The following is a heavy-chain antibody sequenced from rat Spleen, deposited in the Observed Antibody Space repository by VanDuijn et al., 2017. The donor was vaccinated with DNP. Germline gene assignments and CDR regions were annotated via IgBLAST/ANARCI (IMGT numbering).Heavy chain of an antibody. V-gene: IGHV5-25*01. CDR2: ISTGGGNT. J-gene: IGHJ2*01. D-gene: IGHD1-9*01. CDR3: ARHLTMGITPFDY. CDR1: GFTFSNYY. Sequence: EVLLVESDGGLVQPGRSLKLSCAVSGFTFSNYYMAWVRQAPTKGLEWVASISTGGGNTYYRDSVKGRFSISRDNAKSTLYLQMNSLRSEDTATYYCARHLTMGITPFDYWGQGVMVTVSS.